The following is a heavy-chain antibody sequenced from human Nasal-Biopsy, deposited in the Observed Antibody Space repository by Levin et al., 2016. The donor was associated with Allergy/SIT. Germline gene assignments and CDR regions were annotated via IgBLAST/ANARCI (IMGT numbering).Heavy chain of an antibody. CDR3: ARDHYYYYDDSSGLDY. V-gene: IGHV1-18*04. D-gene: IGHD3-22*01. Sequence: ASVKVSCKASGYTFNTFGISWVRQAPGQGLEWMGWVSTHNGHTQYAEKVQGRFTMTTDTSTNIAYMELGSLRPDDTAVYYCARDHYYYYDDSSGLDYWGQGTLVTVSS. CDR1: GYTFNTFG. CDR2: VSTHNGHT. J-gene: IGHJ4*02.